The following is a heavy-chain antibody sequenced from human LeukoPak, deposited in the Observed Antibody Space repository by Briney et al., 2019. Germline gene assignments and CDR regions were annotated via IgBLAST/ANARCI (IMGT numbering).Heavy chain of an antibody. CDR3: ARDDYDSSAFMRDWFDP. Sequence: SETLSLTCAVYGGSFSGYYWSWIRQPPGKGLEWIGEINHSGSTNYNPSLKSRVTISVDTFKNQFSLKLSSVTAADTAVYYCARDDYDSSAFMRDWFDPWGQGTLVTVSS. D-gene: IGHD3-22*01. J-gene: IGHJ5*02. CDR2: INHSGST. CDR1: GGSFSGYY. V-gene: IGHV4-34*01.